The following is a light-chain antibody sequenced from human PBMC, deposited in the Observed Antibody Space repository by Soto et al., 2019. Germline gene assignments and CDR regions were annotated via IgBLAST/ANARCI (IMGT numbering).Light chain of an antibody. CDR1: QNISRS. V-gene: IGKV3-15*01. J-gene: IGKJ5*01. CDR2: GTS. CDR3: QQYYDWPIT. Sequence: EIVMTQSPVTLSVSPGERATLSCRASQNISRSLAWYQQKPGQGPSLLIYGTSTRAGGIPARFSGSGSGTDFTLTISSLQSEDFAVYYCQQYYDWPITFGQGTRLEIK.